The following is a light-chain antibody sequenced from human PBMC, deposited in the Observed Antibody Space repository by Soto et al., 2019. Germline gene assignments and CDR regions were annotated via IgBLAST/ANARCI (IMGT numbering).Light chain of an antibody. J-gene: IGKJ2*02. CDR2: AAS. V-gene: IGKV1-39*01. Sequence: DIQMTQSPSSLSASVGDRVTVTCRASQSISSYLNWYQQKPGKAPKLLIYAASSLQSGVPSRFSGSRSGTDFTLTIGSLQPEDFATYYCQQSYSTPRTFGQGTKLEIK. CDR1: QSISSY. CDR3: QQSYSTPRT.